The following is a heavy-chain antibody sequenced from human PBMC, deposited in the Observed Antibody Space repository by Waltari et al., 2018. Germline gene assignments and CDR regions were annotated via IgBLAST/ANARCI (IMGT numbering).Heavy chain of an antibody. CDR1: GFTFSSYW. Sequence: EVQLVESGGGLVQPGGSLRLSCAASGFTFSSYWMHWVRQAPGKGLVWVSRINRDGSSTSYAASVKGRVTISRDNAKNTLYLQMNSLRAEDTAVYYCARAAGSSSWYVGDFDYWGQGTLVTVSS. J-gene: IGHJ4*02. CDR3: ARAAGSSSWYVGDFDY. D-gene: IGHD6-13*01. V-gene: IGHV3-74*01. CDR2: INRDGSST.